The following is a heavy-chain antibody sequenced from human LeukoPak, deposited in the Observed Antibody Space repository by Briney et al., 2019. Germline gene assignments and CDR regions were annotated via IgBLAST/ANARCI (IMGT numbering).Heavy chain of an antibody. Sequence: SETLSLTCTVSGDSISSGDYYWSWIRQPAGKGLEWIGRISSSGSTNYNPSLKSRVTISVDTSKNQFSLKLSSVTAADTAVYYCARDRDTATFDYWGQGTLVTVSS. D-gene: IGHD5-18*01. J-gene: IGHJ4*02. CDR2: ISSSGST. CDR1: GDSISSGDYY. V-gene: IGHV4-61*02. CDR3: ARDRDTATFDY.